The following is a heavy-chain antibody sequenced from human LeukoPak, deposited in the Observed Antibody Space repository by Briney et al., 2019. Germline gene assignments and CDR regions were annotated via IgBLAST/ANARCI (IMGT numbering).Heavy chain of an antibody. V-gene: IGHV1-46*01. Sequence: GASVKVSCKASGYTFTSHYMHWVRQAPGQGPEWMGIINTSGGRTKYAQKFQGRVTMTRDTSTNTVYMEVSSLRSEDTAVYYCARDYDSLTGYSSDYFDYWGQGTLVTVSS. CDR3: ARDYDSLTGYSSDYFDY. D-gene: IGHD3-9*01. CDR1: GYTFTSHY. J-gene: IGHJ4*02. CDR2: INTSGGRT.